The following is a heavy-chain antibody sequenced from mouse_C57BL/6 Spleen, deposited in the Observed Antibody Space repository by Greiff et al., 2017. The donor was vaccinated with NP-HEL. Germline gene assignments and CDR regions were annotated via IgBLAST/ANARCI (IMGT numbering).Heavy chain of an antibody. D-gene: IGHD1-1*01. CDR2: IDPSDSYT. J-gene: IGHJ1*03. CDR1: GYTFTSYW. V-gene: IGHV1-69*01. Sequence: VQLQQSGAELVMPGASVKLSCKASGYTFTSYWMHWVKQRPGQGLEWIGEIDPSDSYTNYNQKFKGKSTLTVDKSSSTAYMQLSSLTSEDSAVYYCARGGGSSPRYFNVWGTGTTVTVSS. CDR3: ARGGGSSPRYFNV.